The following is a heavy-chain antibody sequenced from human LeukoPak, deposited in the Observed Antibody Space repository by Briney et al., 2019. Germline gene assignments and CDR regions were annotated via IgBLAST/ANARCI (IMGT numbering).Heavy chain of an antibody. CDR2: ISYDGSNK. CDR3: ASKSYSFDY. Sequence: GGSLRLSCAASGFTFSSYAMHWVRQAPGKGLEWVAVISYDGSNKYYADSMKGRFTISRDNSKNTLYLQMNSLRAEDTAVYYCASKSYSFDYWGQGTLVTVSS. D-gene: IGHD1-26*01. CDR1: GFTFSSYA. J-gene: IGHJ4*02. V-gene: IGHV3-30*01.